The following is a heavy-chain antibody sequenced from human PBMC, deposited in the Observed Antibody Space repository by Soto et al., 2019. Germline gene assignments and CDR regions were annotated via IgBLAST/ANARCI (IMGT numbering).Heavy chain of an antibody. CDR1: GRTFSSFV. J-gene: IGHJ3*01. D-gene: IGHD1-20*01. Sequence: AGGSLRRSCAASGRTFSSFVINCVRHAPGKGLESVSTVSPGGDVSHYTDSVKGRFTISRDNSRRTLHLQMDSLRAEDAAVYFCVRRAITATTNWGAFDVWGQGTVVTVSS. CDR2: VSPGGDVS. CDR3: VRRAITATTNWGAFDV. V-gene: IGHV3-23*01.